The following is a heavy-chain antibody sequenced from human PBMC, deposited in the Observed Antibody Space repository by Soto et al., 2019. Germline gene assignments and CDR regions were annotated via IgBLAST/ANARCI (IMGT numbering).Heavy chain of an antibody. D-gene: IGHD3-3*01. J-gene: IGHJ6*02. CDR1: GFTFSSYW. CDR2: IKQDGSEK. CDR3: ARDIATVLRFLEWSRTYHYYGMDV. V-gene: IGHV3-7*01. Sequence: EGSLRLSCAASGFTFSSYWMSWVRQAPGKGVEGGANIKQDGSEKYYVDSVKGRFTISRDNAKNSLCLQMNSLRAEDTAVYYCARDIATVLRFLEWSRTYHYYGMDVSGQVPTVTVSS.